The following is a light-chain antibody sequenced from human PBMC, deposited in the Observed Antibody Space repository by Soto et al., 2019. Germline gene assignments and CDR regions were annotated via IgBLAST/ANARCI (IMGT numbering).Light chain of an antibody. CDR2: GTS. V-gene: IGKV3-20*01. J-gene: IGKJ4*01. CDR1: QSVSSSY. Sequence: EIVLTQSPDTLSLSPGERATLSCRASQSVSSSYLVWYQQRPGQPPRLLIYGTSNRAAGIPDRFTGTGSGTDFTLTIYRLEPEDSAVYYCQQYGSSALTFGGGTKV. CDR3: QQYGSSALT.